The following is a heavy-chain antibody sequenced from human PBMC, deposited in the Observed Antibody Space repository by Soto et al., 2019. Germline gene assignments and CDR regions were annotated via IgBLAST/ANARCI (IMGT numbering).Heavy chain of an antibody. CDR3: ARDPLPRYCSGGSCYSARFDP. V-gene: IGHV1-18*01. D-gene: IGHD2-15*01. Sequence: QVQLVQSGAEVKKPGASVKVSCKASGYTFTSYGISWVRQAPGQGLEWMGWISAYNGNTNYAQKLQGRVTMTTDTSTSTAYMALRSLRSDDTAVYYCARDPLPRYCSGGSCYSARFDPWGQGTLVTVSS. J-gene: IGHJ5*02. CDR1: GYTFTSYG. CDR2: ISAYNGNT.